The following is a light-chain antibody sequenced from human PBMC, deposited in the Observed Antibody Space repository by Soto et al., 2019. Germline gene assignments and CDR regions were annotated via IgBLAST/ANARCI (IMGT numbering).Light chain of an antibody. CDR2: DAS. J-gene: IGKJ3*01. V-gene: IGKV3-11*01. CDR1: QSISTY. CDR3: QLRSNWPPAFT. Sequence: EIVLTQSPPTLSLSPGERATLSCRASQSISTYLAWYQHKPGQAPRLLIYDASNRATGIPARFSGRGSGTDFTLTISSLEPEDFAVYYCQLRSNWPPAFTFGPGTKVDIK.